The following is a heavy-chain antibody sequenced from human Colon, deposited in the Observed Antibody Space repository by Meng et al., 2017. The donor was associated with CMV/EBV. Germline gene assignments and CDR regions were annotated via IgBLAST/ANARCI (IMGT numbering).Heavy chain of an antibody. J-gene: IGHJ4*02. CDR3: ARDINLEEDY. CDR2: INPNSGGT. V-gene: IGHV1-2*02. CDR1: GYTFTSYG. Sequence: ASVKVSCKASGYTFTSYGISWVRQAPGQGLEWMGWINPNSGGTNYAQKFQGRVTMTRDTSISTAYMELSRLRSDDTAVYYCARDINLEEDYWGQGTLVTVSS.